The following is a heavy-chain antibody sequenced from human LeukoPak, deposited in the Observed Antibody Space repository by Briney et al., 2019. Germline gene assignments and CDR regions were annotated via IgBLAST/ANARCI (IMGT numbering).Heavy chain of an antibody. J-gene: IGHJ4*02. V-gene: IGHV4-4*07. D-gene: IGHD3-10*01. CDR2: MYSSGST. CDR3: ASGELGYYGSGSYYKD. Sequence: SETLSLTCTVSGGSISIYYWSWIRQPAGKGLEWIGRMYSSGSTNYNPSLKSRVTMSVDTSKTQFSLKLSSVTAADTAVYYWASGELGYYGSGSYYKDWGQGTLVTVSS. CDR1: GGSISIYY.